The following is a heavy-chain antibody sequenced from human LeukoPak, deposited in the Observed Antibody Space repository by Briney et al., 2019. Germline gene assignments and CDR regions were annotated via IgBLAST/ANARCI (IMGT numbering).Heavy chain of an antibody. CDR2: IYYSGST. J-gene: IGHJ4*02. V-gene: IGHV4-30-4*08. CDR1: GGSISSGDYY. Sequence: SSQTLSLTCTVSGGSISSGDYYWSWIRQPRGKGLEWIGYIYYSGSTYYNPSLKSRVTISVDTSKNQFSLKLSSVTAADTAVYYCARGRYYYDSSGYYYPEYYFDYWGQGTLVTVSS. D-gene: IGHD3-22*01. CDR3: ARGRYYYDSSGYYYPEYYFDY.